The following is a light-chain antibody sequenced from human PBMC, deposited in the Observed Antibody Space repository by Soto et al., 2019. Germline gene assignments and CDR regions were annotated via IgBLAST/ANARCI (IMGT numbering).Light chain of an antibody. Sequence: DIVLTQSPATLALSPGESATLSGRASRSVSSYLAWYQQKPGQAPRLLIYDASNRATGIPARFSGSGSGTDFTLTISSLEPEDFAVYYCQQRSNWPPWTFGQGTKVDIK. CDR3: QQRSNWPPWT. J-gene: IGKJ1*01. V-gene: IGKV3-11*01. CDR1: RSVSSY. CDR2: DAS.